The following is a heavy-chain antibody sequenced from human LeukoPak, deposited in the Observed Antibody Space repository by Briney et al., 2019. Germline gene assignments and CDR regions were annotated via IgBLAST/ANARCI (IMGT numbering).Heavy chain of an antibody. CDR2: ISGSGDST. Sequence: GGSLRLSCAASGFTFSSYAMSWVRQAPGKGLEWVSGISGSGDSTYYADSVKGRFTISRDNSKNTLYLQMNSLRAEDTAVYYCAKDRVAAAGLNWFDPWGQGTLVTVSS. CDR1: GFTFSSYA. CDR3: AKDRVAAAGLNWFDP. D-gene: IGHD6-13*01. V-gene: IGHV3-23*01. J-gene: IGHJ5*02.